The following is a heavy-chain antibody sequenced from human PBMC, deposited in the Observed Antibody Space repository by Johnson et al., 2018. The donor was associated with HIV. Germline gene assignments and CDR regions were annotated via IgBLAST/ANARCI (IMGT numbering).Heavy chain of an antibody. CDR2: ISSSGSTI. J-gene: IGHJ3*02. D-gene: IGHD3-9*01. Sequence: QVQLVESGGGWVKPGGSLRLSCAASGFIFSDSYMSWIRQAPGKGLEWLSYISSSGSTIYYADSVKGRFTISRDNAKNSLYLQMNSLRAEDTAVYYCARELPSYDILTGPGAFDIWGQGTMVTVSS. V-gene: IGHV3-11*04. CDR3: ARELPSYDILTGPGAFDI. CDR1: GFIFSDSY.